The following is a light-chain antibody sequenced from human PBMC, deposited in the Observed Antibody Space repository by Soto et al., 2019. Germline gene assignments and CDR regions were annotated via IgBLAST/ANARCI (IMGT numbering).Light chain of an antibody. CDR3: SSYTSSSTLVV. Sequence: QSVLTQPASVSGSPGQSITISCTGTSSDVGGYNYVSWYQQHPGKAPKLMIYEVSNRFSGSKSGNTASLTISGLQAEDEADYYCSSYTSSSTLVVFGGGTQLTVL. CDR1: SSDVGGYNY. CDR2: EVS. J-gene: IGLJ2*01. V-gene: IGLV2-14*01.